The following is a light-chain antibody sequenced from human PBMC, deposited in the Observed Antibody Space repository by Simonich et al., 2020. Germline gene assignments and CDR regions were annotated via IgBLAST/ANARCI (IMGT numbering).Light chain of an antibody. J-gene: IGLJ3*02. CDR1: SSGVGGYNY. CDR3: SSYTSSSTGV. CDR2: DVR. V-gene: IGLV2-14*01. Sequence: QSALTQPASVSGSPGQSITISCTGTSSGVGGYNYVSWYQQHPGKAPKLMIYDVRKRPSGVSNRFSGSKSCNTASLTISGLQAEDEADYYCSSYTSSSTGVFSGGTKLTVL.